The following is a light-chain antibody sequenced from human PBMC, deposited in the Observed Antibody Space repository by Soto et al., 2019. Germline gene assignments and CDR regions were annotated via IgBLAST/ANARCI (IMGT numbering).Light chain of an antibody. J-gene: IGKJ1*01. V-gene: IGKV2-30*02. Sequence: DVVMTQSPLSLPVTLGQPASISCRSSQSLIHSDGNTYLSWFQQRPGQSPRRLIYEVSDRDSGVPDRFTGSGAGTDFTLKLSRVEAEDVGGYYCMQGTHWPWTFGQGTEVEIK. CDR3: MQGTHWPWT. CDR2: EVS. CDR1: QSLIHSDGNTY.